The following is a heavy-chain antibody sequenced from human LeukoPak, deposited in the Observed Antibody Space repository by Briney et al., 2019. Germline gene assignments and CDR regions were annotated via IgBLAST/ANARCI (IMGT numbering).Heavy chain of an antibody. CDR3: ARESNAGHYFDY. CDR2: INPSGGST. CDR1: GYTFTSYY. J-gene: IGHJ4*02. Sequence: ASVKVSCKASGYTFTSYYMHWVRQAPGQGLEWMGIINPSGGSTSYAQKFQGRVTMTRDTSTSTVYMELGSLRSEDTAVYYCARESNAGHYFDYWGQGTLVTVSS. D-gene: IGHD2-8*01. V-gene: IGHV1-46*01.